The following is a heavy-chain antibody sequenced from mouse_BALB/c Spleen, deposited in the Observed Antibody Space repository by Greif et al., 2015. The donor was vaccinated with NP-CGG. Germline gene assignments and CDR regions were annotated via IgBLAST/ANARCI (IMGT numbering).Heavy chain of an antibody. CDR2: ISSGGGST. J-gene: IGHJ1*01. CDR1: GFAFSSYD. CDR3: ARHGGLYYYGSSPDFDV. D-gene: IGHD1-1*01. Sequence: EVQLVESGGGLVKPGGSLKLSCAASGFAFSSYDMSWVRQTPEKRLEWVAYISSGGGSTYYPDTVKGRFTISRDNAKNTLYLQMSSLKSEDTAMYYCARHGGLYYYGSSPDFDVWGAGTTVTVSS. V-gene: IGHV5-12-1*01.